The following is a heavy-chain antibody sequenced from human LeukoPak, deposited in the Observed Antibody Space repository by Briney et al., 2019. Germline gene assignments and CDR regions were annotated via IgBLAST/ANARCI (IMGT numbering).Heavy chain of an antibody. V-gene: IGHV4-59*01. D-gene: IGHD2-21*02. J-gene: IGHJ3*02. CDR3: ASGYCGGACQLGGVDM. Sequence: SETLSLTCTVSGGSISSYYWSWIRQPPGKGLEWIGYVYYSGSTNYNPSLKSRVTISLDTSGNQFSLKRSSVTAADTAVYYCASGYCGGACQLGGVDMWGQGTMVTVSS. CDR2: VYYSGST. CDR1: GGSISSYY.